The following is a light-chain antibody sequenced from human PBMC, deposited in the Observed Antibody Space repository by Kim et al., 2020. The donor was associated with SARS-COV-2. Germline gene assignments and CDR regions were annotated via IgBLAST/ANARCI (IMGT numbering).Light chain of an antibody. V-gene: IGLV1-44*01. CDR1: GSNIGSNI. CDR3: GAWDDSLRGYV. J-gene: IGLJ1*01. CDR2: SHN. Sequence: GQGITISCSGSGSNIGSNIVNWYQQLPGTAPRLLIYSHNQRPSGVPDRFSGSRSGTSASLAISGLQSVDEADYYCGAWDDSLRGYVFGTGTKVTVL.